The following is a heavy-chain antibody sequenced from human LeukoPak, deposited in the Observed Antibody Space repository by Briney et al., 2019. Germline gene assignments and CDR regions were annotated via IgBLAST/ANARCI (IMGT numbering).Heavy chain of an antibody. Sequence: GGSLRLSCAASGFTFSSYSMNWVRQAPGKGLEWVSSISSSSSYIYYADSVKGRFTISRDNAKNSLYLQMNSLRAEDTPVYYCAEDAGDAFDIWGQGTMVTVSS. CDR3: AEDAGDAFDI. J-gene: IGHJ3*02. CDR1: GFTFSSYS. CDR2: ISSSSSYI. V-gene: IGHV3-21*01.